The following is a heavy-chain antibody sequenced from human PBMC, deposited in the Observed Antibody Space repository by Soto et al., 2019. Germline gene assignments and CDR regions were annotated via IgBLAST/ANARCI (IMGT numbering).Heavy chain of an antibody. CDR3: AKDGSRNGDFDY. CDR1: GFTFDDYT. V-gene: IGHV3-43*01. Sequence: GGSLRLSCAASGFTFDDYTMHWVRQAPGKGLEWVSLISWDGGSTYYADSVKGRFTISRDNSKNSLYLQMNSLRTEDTALYYCAKDGSRNGDFDYWGQGTLVTVSS. CDR2: ISWDGGST. J-gene: IGHJ4*02. D-gene: IGHD4-17*01.